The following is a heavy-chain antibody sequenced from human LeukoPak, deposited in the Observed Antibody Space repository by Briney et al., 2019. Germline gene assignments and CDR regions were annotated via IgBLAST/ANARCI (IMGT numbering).Heavy chain of an antibody. CDR1: GGSISSYY. CDR3: ARGVEMATIWYGMDI. Sequence: PSETLSLTCTVSGGSISSYYWSWIRQPPGKGLEWIGYIYYSGSTNYNPSLKSRVTISVDTSKNQFSPKLSSVTAADTAVYYCARGVEMATIWYGMDIWGQGTTVTASS. V-gene: IGHV4-59*01. J-gene: IGHJ6*02. CDR2: IYYSGST. D-gene: IGHD5-24*01.